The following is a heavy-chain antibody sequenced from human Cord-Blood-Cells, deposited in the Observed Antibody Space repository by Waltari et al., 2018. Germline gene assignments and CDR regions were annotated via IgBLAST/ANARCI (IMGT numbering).Heavy chain of an antibody. CDR3: ATGRVGADAFDI. CDR1: GYTLTEFS. Sequence: QVQLVQSGAEVKKPGASVTVSCQVSGYTLTEFSMLWRRQAPGKGLEWMGGFDPEDGETIYAQKFQGRVTMTEDTSTDTAYMELSSLRSEDTAVYYCATGRVGADAFDIWGQGTMVTVSS. CDR2: FDPEDGET. D-gene: IGHD1-26*01. J-gene: IGHJ3*02. V-gene: IGHV1-24*01.